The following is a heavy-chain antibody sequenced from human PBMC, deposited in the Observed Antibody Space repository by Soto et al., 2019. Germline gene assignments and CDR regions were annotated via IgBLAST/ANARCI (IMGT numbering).Heavy chain of an antibody. J-gene: IGHJ5*01. D-gene: IGHD6-13*01. CDR3: ARESTVAGTDNWFDS. Sequence: QVQLQESGPGLVKPSETLSLTCTVSGAFISGYYWSWIRQPAGKGLEWIGRIYTSGSTKYSPSLKRRPTMSVDAAKKQFSLKLNSVTAADTAVYYCARESTVAGTDNWFDSWGQGTLVTVSS. V-gene: IGHV4-4*07. CDR1: GAFISGYY. CDR2: IYTSGST.